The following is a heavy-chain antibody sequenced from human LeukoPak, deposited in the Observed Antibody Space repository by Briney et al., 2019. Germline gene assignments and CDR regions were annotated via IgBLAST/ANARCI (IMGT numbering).Heavy chain of an antibody. CDR3: AREPEPTAMVLFDY. Sequence: ASVKVSCKASGYTFTSYGISWVRQAPGQGLEWMGWISAYNGNTNYAQKLQGRVTMTTDTSTSTAYMELRSLRSGDTAVYYCAREPEPTAMVLFDYWGQGTLITVSS. V-gene: IGHV1-18*01. CDR1: GYTFTSYG. CDR2: ISAYNGNT. J-gene: IGHJ4*02. D-gene: IGHD5-18*01.